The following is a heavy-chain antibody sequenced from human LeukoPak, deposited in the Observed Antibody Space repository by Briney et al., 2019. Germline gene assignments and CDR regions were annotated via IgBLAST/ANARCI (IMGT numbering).Heavy chain of an antibody. J-gene: IGHJ4*02. CDR3: AKGRYSGNRFDY. V-gene: IGHV3-23*01. CDR2: ISGSGGST. D-gene: IGHD1-26*01. CDR1: GFTFSSYA. Sequence: GGSLRLSCAASGFTFSSYAMSWVRQASGKGLEWVSAISGSGGSTYYADSVKGRFTISRDNSKNTLYLQMNSLRAEDTAVYYCAKGRYSGNRFDYWGQGTLVTVSS.